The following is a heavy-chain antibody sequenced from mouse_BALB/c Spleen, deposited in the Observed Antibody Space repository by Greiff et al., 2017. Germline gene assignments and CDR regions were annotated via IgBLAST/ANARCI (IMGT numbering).Heavy chain of an antibody. D-gene: IGHD2-14*01. V-gene: IGHV5-6-3*01. CDR2: INSNGGST. CDR3: ARDGGYRYDYYAMDY. J-gene: IGHJ4*01. Sequence: EVQRVESGGGLVQPGGSLKLSCAASGFTFSSYGMSWVRQTPDKRLELVATINSNGGSTYYPDSVKGRFTISRDNAKNTLYLQMSSLKSEDTAMYYCARDGGYRYDYYAMDYWGQGTSVTVSS. CDR1: GFTFSSYG.